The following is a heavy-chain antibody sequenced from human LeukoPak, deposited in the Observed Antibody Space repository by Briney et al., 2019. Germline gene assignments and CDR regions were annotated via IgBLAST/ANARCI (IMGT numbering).Heavy chain of an antibody. Sequence: GGSLRLSCAASGFTFSDYDMHWVRQATGKGLEWVSAIGTAGDTYYPGSVKGRFTISRENAKNSFYLQMNSLRVGDTAVYYCARSKVITFGGVNYGMDVWGQGTTVTVSS. CDR2: IGTAGDT. CDR1: GFTFSDYD. J-gene: IGHJ6*02. CDR3: ARSKVITFGGVNYGMDV. D-gene: IGHD3-16*01. V-gene: IGHV3-13*01.